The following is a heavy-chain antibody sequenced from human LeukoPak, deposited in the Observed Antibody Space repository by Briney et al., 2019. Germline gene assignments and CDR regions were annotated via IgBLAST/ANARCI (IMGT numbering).Heavy chain of an antibody. CDR3: SRGSGWLSVY. CDR2: ISGGTT. V-gene: IGHV3-49*03. D-gene: IGHD6-19*01. J-gene: IGHJ4*02. Sequence: GRSLRLSCTASGFTFGDYLMSWFRQAPGRGLEWIGFISGGTTEYAASVKGRFTISRDDSTSIAYLQMNSLTTEDTAVYYCSRGSGWLSVYWGQGTLVTVSS. CDR1: GFTFGDYL.